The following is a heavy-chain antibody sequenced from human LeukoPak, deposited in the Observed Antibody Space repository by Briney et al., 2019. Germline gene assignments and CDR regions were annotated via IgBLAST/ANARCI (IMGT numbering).Heavy chain of an antibody. V-gene: IGHV3-21*01. CDR1: GFTFSSYS. CDR2: ISSSSSYI. J-gene: IGHJ6*02. Sequence: GGSLRLSCAASGFTFSSYSMNWVRQAPGKGLEWVSSISSSSSYIYYADSVKGRFTISRDNAKNSLYLQMNSLRAEDTAVYYCARDWNPYDFWSGIAREMDVWGQGTTVTVSS. D-gene: IGHD3-3*01. CDR3: ARDWNPYDFWSGIAREMDV.